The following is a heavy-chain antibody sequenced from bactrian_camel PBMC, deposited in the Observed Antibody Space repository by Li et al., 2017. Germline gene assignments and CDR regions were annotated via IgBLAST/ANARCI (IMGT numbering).Heavy chain of an antibody. CDR1: ANVYC. CDR2: VEDDGIT. V-gene: IGHV3S53*01. J-gene: IGHJ4*01. CDR3: AADFVNKQLARSYDY. D-gene: IGHD7*01. Sequence: VQLVESGGGSVAAGESLRLSCVASANVYCMGWFRQAPGKEREAVAAVEDDGITRESISSYTDSVKGRFTISKDNVKNTLYLQMNSLKTEDTAMYYCAADFVNKQLARSYDYWGQGTQVTVS.